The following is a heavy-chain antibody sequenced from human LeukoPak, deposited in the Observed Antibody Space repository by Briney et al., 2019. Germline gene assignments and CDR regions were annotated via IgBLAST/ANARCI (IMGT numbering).Heavy chain of an antibody. J-gene: IGHJ3*02. Sequence: PSETLSLTCAVYGGSFSGYYWSWIRQSPGKGLEWIGEINHSGSSNNNLSLKSRVTMSVDTSKNQFFLKLTSVTAADTAVYYFAIGRAMVTNAFDIWGQGTMVTVSS. CDR3: AIGRAMVTNAFDI. V-gene: IGHV4-34*01. CDR1: GGSFSGYY. D-gene: IGHD5-18*01. CDR2: INHSGSS.